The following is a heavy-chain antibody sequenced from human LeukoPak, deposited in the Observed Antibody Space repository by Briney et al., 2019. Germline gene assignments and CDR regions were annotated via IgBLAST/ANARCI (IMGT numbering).Heavy chain of an antibody. V-gene: IGHV3-23*01. J-gene: IGHJ5*02. CDR3: AKEHHPLGYQLLLKRGDWFDP. D-gene: IGHD2-2*01. Sequence: VVLRLSCAASGFTFSICGMTWVRQARGKGMEWVSALIGRGGSAYYADSVKGRFTISRDNSKNTPYLQMNSLRAEATAVYYCAKEHHPLGYQLLLKRGDWFDPWGQGTLVTVSS. CDR2: LIGRGGSA. CDR1: GFTFSICG.